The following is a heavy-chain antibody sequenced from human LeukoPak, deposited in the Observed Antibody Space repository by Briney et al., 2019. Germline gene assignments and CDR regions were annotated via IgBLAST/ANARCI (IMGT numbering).Heavy chain of an antibody. V-gene: IGHV3-66*01. CDR3: AKDSGRRGKPGAFDI. J-gene: IGHJ3*02. Sequence: GGSLRLSCAASGFTVSSNYMSWVRQAPGKGLEWVSIIYSGGNTYYADSVKDRFTLSRDNSKNTLYLQMNSLRAEDTAVYYCAKDSGRRGKPGAFDIWGQGTMVTVSS. CDR1: GFTVSSNY. CDR2: IYSGGNT. D-gene: IGHD1-26*01.